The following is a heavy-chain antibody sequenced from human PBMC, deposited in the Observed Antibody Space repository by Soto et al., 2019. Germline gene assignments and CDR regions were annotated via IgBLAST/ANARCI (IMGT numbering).Heavy chain of an antibody. Sequence: GGSLRLSCAASGFTFSSYDMHWVRQATGKGLEWVSAIGTAGDTYYPGSVKGRFTISRENAKNSLYLQMNSLRAGDTAVYYCAREGVSCSGGSCYHDFDIWGQGTMVTVSS. D-gene: IGHD2-15*01. CDR2: IGTAGDT. CDR3: AREGVSCSGGSCYHDFDI. V-gene: IGHV3-13*01. CDR1: GFTFSSYD. J-gene: IGHJ3*02.